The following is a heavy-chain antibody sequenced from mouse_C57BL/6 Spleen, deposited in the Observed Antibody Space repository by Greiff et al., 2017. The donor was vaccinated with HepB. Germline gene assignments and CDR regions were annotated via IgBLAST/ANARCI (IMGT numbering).Heavy chain of an antibody. CDR1: GYTFTSYG. Sequence: QVQLKQSGAELARPGASVKLSCKASGYTFTSYGISWVKQRTGQGLEWIGEIYPRSGNTYYNEKFKGKATLTADKSSSTAYMELRSLTSEDSAVYFCARSLKDYDEWAWFAYWGQGTLVTVSA. J-gene: IGHJ3*01. CDR2: IYPRSGNT. D-gene: IGHD2-4*01. CDR3: ARSLKDYDEWAWFAY. V-gene: IGHV1-81*01.